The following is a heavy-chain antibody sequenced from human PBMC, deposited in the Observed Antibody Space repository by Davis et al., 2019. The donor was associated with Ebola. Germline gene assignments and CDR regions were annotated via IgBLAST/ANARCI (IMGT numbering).Heavy chain of an antibody. CDR1: GYTFTGYY. J-gene: IGHJ4*02. CDR2: LDPNTGGT. V-gene: IGHV1-2*02. Sequence: ASVKVSCKASGYTFTGYYMHWVRQAPGQGLEWMGWLDPNTGGTNYAQKFQGRVAMTRDTSISTAYMELSSLRSDDTAVYYCGGGTYVNSFTGADFWGQGTLVTVSS. D-gene: IGHD3-10*02. CDR3: GGGTYVNSFTGADF.